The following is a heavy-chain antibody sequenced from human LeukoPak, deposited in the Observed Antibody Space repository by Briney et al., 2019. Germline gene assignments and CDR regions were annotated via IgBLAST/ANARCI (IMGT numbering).Heavy chain of an antibody. V-gene: IGHV3-23*01. CDR1: GFTFISYA. J-gene: IGHJ3*02. D-gene: IGHD3-22*01. CDR3: ARWKMEGIVVDVFDI. CDR2: ISDIGDST. Sequence: GGSLRLSCAASGFTFISYAMSWVRQAPGKGLEWVSAISDIGDSTYYTDSVKGRFTMSRHTSKNTLDLQMNNLRVEDTAVYYCARWKMEGIVVDVFDIWGQGTRVSVSS.